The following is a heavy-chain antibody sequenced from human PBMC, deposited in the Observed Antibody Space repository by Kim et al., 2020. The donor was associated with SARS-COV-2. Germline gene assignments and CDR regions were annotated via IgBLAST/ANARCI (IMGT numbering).Heavy chain of an antibody. D-gene: IGHD3-9*01. J-gene: IGHJ6*02. CDR3: SRTGPMDV. CDR2: SGHT. Sequence: SGHTNYPPSLKTRVTMSIATSKNQFSLNLSSVTAADTAVYYCSRTGPMDVWGQGTTVIVSS. V-gene: IGHV4-4*07.